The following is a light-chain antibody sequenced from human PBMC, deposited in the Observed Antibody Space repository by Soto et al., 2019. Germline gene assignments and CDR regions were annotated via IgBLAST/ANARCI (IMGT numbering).Light chain of an antibody. CDR2: EVS. CDR3: SSYVGNNNVI. CDR1: SSDVGGYNF. Sequence: QSALTQPPSASGSPGHSVTISCTGTSSDVGGYNFVSWYQQHPGKAPKLMIFEVSKRPSGVPDRFSGSKSDNTASLTVAGLQAEDEADYYCSSYVGNNNVIFGGGTKLTVL. J-gene: IGLJ2*01. V-gene: IGLV2-8*01.